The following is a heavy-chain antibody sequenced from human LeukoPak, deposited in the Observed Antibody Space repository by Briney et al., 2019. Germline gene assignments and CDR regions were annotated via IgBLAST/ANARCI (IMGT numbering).Heavy chain of an antibody. D-gene: IGHD5-18*01. Sequence: SETLSLTCAIYGGSFSDYYWSWIRQTPGKGLEGIGETNRHERTIYSPSLKSRASISVDTSKNQFSLTLTSVTAADTAVYYCARGGATPMVFRYWGQGTLVTVSS. J-gene: IGHJ4*02. CDR3: ARGGATPMVFRY. V-gene: IGHV4-34*01. CDR1: GGSFSDYY. CDR2: TNRHERT.